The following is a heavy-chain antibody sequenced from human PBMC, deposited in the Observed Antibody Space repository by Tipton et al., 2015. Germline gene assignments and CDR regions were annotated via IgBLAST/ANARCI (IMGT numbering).Heavy chain of an antibody. D-gene: IGHD3-10*01. CDR1: GGSVSFYF. Sequence: TLSLTCTVSGGSVSFYFWSWIRQAPGKGLEWIGHIYYSGYTNYNPSLKSRVTISVDTSKNQFSLKLNSVTAADTAMYYCARAPPEGGTRGGWFDPWGQGTLVTVSS. J-gene: IGHJ5*02. CDR3: ARAPPEGGTRGGWFDP. V-gene: IGHV4-59*02. CDR2: IYYSGYT.